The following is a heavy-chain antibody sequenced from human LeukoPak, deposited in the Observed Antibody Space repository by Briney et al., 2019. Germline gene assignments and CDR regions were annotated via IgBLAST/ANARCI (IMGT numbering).Heavy chain of an antibody. CDR3: AKGGGYTNHDAFDI. Sequence: GGSLRLSCAASGFTFYDYAMHWVRQAPGKGLEWVSGISWNSGSIVYADSVKGRFTISRDNAKNSLYLQMNSLRAEDMALYYCAKGGGYTNHDAFDIWGQGTMVTVSS. CDR2: ISWNSGSI. V-gene: IGHV3-9*03. D-gene: IGHD5-12*01. J-gene: IGHJ3*02. CDR1: GFTFYDYA.